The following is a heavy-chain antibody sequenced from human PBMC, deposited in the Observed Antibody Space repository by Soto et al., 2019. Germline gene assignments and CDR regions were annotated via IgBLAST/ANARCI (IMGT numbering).Heavy chain of an antibody. D-gene: IGHD3-3*01. J-gene: IGHJ4*02. CDR1: GFTFSSYG. CDR3: AKGSNDFWSGYYHVGIYFDY. Sequence: GGSLRLSCAASGFTFSSYGMHWVRQAPGKGLEWVAVISYDGSNKYYADSVKGRFTISRDNSKNTLYLQMNSLRAEDTAVYYCAKGSNDFWSGYYHVGIYFDYWGQGTLVTVSS. CDR2: ISYDGSNK. V-gene: IGHV3-30*18.